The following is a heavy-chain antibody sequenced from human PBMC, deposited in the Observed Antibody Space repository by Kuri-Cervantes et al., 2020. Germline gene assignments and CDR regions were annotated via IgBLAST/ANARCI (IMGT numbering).Heavy chain of an antibody. CDR1: GFSLSNNGVG. CDR2: IYWDDDK. J-gene: IGHJ4*02. D-gene: IGHD6-19*01. CDR3: AHRRGLDDFDY. Sequence: SGPTLVNPTQTLTLTCTFAGFSLSNNGVGVGWIRQPPGKALEWLALIYWDDDKRYSPSLKSRLTITKDTSKNQVVLTMTYMDPVDTATYYCAHRRGLDDFDYWGQGTLVTVSS. V-gene: IGHV2-5*02.